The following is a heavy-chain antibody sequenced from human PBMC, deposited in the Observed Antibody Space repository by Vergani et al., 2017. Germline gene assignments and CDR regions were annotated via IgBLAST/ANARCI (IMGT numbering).Heavy chain of an antibody. CDR1: GFTFGDNG. V-gene: IGHV3-30-3*01. CDR3: ARDRGDWRYSRYFYNYYMDV. J-gene: IGHJ6*03. D-gene: IGHD2-8*02. Sequence: QVQLVESGGGVVQPGRSLGLSCAASGFTFGDNGIHWVRRAPGKGLEWVALISYDGTNKYYTNSVRGRFTISRDNSKSTLFLQMNSLRVEDMAVYYCARDRGDWRYSRYFYNYYMDVWGKGTTVTVSS. CDR2: ISYDGTNK.